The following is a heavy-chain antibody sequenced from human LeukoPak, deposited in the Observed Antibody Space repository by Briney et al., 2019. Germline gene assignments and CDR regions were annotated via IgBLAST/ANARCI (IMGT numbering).Heavy chain of an antibody. V-gene: IGHV1-69*13. D-gene: IGHD3-10*01. CDR2: IIPIFGTA. Sequence: ASVTVSCKASGYTFTDYSDYYIHWVRQAPGQGLEWMGGIIPIFGTANYAQKFQGRVTITADESTSTAYMELSRMRYEDTAVYYCARDLVSITMASYGMDVWGQGTTVTVSS. CDR3: ARDLVSITMASYGMDV. J-gene: IGHJ6*02. CDR1: GYTFTDYSDYY.